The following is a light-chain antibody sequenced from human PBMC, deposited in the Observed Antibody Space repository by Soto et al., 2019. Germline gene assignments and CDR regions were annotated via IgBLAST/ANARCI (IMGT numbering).Light chain of an antibody. J-gene: IGKJ1*01. CDR3: QHYGTSRT. V-gene: IGKV3-20*01. CDR1: QSVSSGY. CDR2: GAS. Sequence: EIVLTQSPGTLSLSPGERATLSCRASQSVSSGYLTWYQQKPGQAPRLLIYGASSRATGIPDRFSGSGSGTDFTLTISRLEPEDFAVYYCQHYGTSRTFGRGTKVEIK.